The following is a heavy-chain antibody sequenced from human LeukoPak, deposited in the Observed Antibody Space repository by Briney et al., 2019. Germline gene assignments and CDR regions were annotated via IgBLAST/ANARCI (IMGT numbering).Heavy chain of an antibody. D-gene: IGHD1-26*01. CDR2: INPSGSST. J-gene: IGHJ5*02. CDR1: GYSFTSHY. Sequence: GASVKVSCKASGYSFTSHYMHWVRQAPGQGLEWLVLINPSGSSTLYAQKFQGRVTMTRDMSTTTDYMELSSLISEDTAVYYCARDNSVGDVAWWFDPWGQGTLVTVSS. CDR3: ARDNSVGDVAWWFDP. V-gene: IGHV1-46*01.